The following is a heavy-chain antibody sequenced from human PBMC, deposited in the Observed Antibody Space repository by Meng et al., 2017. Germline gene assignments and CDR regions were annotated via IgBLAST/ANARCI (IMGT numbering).Heavy chain of an antibody. CDR3: ASFFNYDSGVGLDY. J-gene: IGHJ4*02. Sequence: QVQLVESGVGVVQPGRSLRLSCAASGFTFSSYAMHWVRQAPGKGLEWVAVISYDGSNKYYADSVKGRFTISRDNSKNTLYLQMNSLRAEDTAVYYCASFFNYDSGVGLDYWGQGTLVTVSS. CDR1: GFTFSSYA. D-gene: IGHD3-22*01. V-gene: IGHV3-30*01. CDR2: ISYDGSNK.